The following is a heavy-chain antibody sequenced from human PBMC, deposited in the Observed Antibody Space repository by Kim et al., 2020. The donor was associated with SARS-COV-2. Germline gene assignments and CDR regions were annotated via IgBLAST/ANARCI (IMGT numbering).Heavy chain of an antibody. D-gene: IGHD3-10*01. V-gene: IGHV4-34*01. Sequence: SETLSLTCAVYGGSFSGYYWSWIRQPPGKGLEWIGEINHSGSTNYNPSLKSRVTISVDTSKNQFSLKLSSVTAADTAVYYCARVGYYYGSGSYIHTIRPHWFDPWGQGTLVTVSS. CDR1: GGSFSGYY. J-gene: IGHJ5*02. CDR3: ARVGYYYGSGSYIHTIRPHWFDP. CDR2: INHSGST.